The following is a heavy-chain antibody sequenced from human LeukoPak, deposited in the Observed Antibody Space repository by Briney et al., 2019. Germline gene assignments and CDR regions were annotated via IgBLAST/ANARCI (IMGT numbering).Heavy chain of an antibody. CDR3: AKDIVVVPAAIEY. CDR2: ISGSGGST. CDR1: GFTFSSYA. D-gene: IGHD2-2*01. V-gene: IGHV3-23*01. Sequence: PGGSLRLSCAVSGFTFSSYAMSWVRQAPGKGLEWVSAISGSGGSTYYADSVKGRFTISRDNSKNTLYLQMNSLRAEDTAVYYCAKDIVVVPAAIEYWGQGTLVTVSS. J-gene: IGHJ4*02.